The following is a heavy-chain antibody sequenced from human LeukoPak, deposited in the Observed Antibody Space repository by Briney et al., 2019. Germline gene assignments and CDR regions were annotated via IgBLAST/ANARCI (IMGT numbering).Heavy chain of an antibody. V-gene: IGHV3-74*01. CDR3: ARGGSRHAFDI. CDR1: GFTFSSYW. J-gene: IGHJ3*02. CDR2: INNDGGGT. Sequence: QAGGSLRLSCAASGFTFSSYWMYWVRQSPGMGLVWVSRINNDGGGTTYADSVKGRFTISRDNAKNTVYLQMNSLRAEDTAVYFCARGGSRHAFDIWGQGTMLTVSS. D-gene: IGHD3-16*01.